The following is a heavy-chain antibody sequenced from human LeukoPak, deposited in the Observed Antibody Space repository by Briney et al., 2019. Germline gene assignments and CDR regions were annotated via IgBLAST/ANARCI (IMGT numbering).Heavy chain of an antibody. CDR2: INAGNGNT. Sequence: ASVKVSCKASGYTFTSYAMHWVRQAPGQRLEWIGWINAGNGNTKYSQKFQGRVTITRNTSASTAYMELSSLRSEDTAVYYCARARITMVRGVIKRDNWFDPWGQGTLVTVSS. J-gene: IGHJ5*02. CDR3: ARARITMVRGVIKRDNWFDP. D-gene: IGHD3-10*01. V-gene: IGHV1-3*01. CDR1: GYTFTSYA.